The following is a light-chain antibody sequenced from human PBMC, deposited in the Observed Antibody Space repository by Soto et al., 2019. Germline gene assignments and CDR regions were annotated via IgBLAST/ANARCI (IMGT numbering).Light chain of an antibody. CDR3: QLWDSVSDHYYV. J-gene: IGLJ1*01. CDR2: DDR. CDR1: NIGGKS. Sequence: SYELTQPPSVSVAPGQTARITCGGNNIGGKSVHWYQQKPGQAPVLVVFDDRDRPSGIPERFSGSNSGNTATLTISRVEAGDEADYYCQLWDSVSDHYYVFGAGTKSPS. V-gene: IGLV3-21*02.